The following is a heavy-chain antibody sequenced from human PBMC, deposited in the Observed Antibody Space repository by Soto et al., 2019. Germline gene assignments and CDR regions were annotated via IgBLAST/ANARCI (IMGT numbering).Heavy chain of an antibody. CDR3: ARLDGYDHYFAY. D-gene: IGHD5-12*01. Sequence: SETLSLSCTVSGGSISSGTYYWSWIRQHPEKGLEWIAYINYSGSTNSNPSLKSRVTITVDTSKSQFSLRLSSVTAADTGVYFCARLDGYDHYFAYWGQGALVTVSS. J-gene: IGHJ4*02. CDR1: GGSISSGTYY. CDR2: INYSGST. V-gene: IGHV4-61*01.